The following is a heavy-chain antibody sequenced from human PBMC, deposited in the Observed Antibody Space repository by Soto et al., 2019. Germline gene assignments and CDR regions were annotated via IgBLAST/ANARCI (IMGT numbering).Heavy chain of an antibody. CDR1: GGSFSGYY. V-gene: IGHV4-34*01. Sequence: QVQLQQWGAGLLKPSETLSLTCAVYGGSFSGYYWSWIRHPPGKGLEWIGEINHSGSTNYNPSLMSRVTISVDTSKNQFSLKLSSVTAADTAVYYCAREPPLARSGYYLHAFDIWGQGTMVTVSS. CDR2: INHSGST. CDR3: AREPPLARSGYYLHAFDI. J-gene: IGHJ3*02. D-gene: IGHD3-3*01.